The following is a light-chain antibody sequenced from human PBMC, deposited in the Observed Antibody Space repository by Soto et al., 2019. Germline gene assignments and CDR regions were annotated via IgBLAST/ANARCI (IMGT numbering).Light chain of an antibody. Sequence: EIVLTQSPATLSLSPGERATLSCRASQSVSSRYLAWYQQKPGQAPRLLIYDASSRSTGIPDRFSGSGSGTDFTLTISRLEPEDFAVYYCQHYGNSPGLFTFGPGTKVDIK. CDR3: QHYGNSPGLFT. J-gene: IGKJ3*01. CDR2: DAS. V-gene: IGKV3-20*01. CDR1: QSVSSRY.